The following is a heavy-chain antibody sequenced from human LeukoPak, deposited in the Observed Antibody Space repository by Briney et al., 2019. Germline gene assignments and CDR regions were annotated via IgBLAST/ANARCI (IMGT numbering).Heavy chain of an antibody. J-gene: IGHJ4*02. CDR3: AKNIGYDYPSDY. CDR1: GFTFTAYT. V-gene: IGHV3-21*01. D-gene: IGHD5-12*01. Sequence: PGGSPRLSCAASGFTFTAYTINWVRQAPGKGLEWVSDISSSSSHTNYADSVKGRFTISRDNAKNSLYLQMNSLKAEDTAVYYCAKNIGYDYPSDYWGQGTLVTVSS. CDR2: ISSSSSHT.